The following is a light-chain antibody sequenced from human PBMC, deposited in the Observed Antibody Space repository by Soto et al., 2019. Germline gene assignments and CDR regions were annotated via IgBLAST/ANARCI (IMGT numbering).Light chain of an antibody. V-gene: IGKV3-11*01. CDR3: QQRNTSPFT. Sequence: EIVLTQSPATLSLSPGERATLSCRASESAVNYLAWYQQQPGQAPRLLIYDVSNRATGIPNRFSGSWSGTDFPLIISRLAPEDFAVYYWQQRNTSPFTFGQGTRVEIE. J-gene: IGKJ4*01. CDR2: DVS. CDR1: ESAVNY.